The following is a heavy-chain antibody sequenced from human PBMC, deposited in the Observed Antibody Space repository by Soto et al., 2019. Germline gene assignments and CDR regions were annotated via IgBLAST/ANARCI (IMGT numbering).Heavy chain of an antibody. CDR3: ARAYSSSWYATRFDY. Sequence: QVQLVQSGAEVKKPGSSVKVSCKASGGTFSSYAISWVRQAPGQGLEWMGGIIPIFGTANYAQKFQGRGTITADESTSTAYMELSSLSSADTAVYYCARAYSSSWYATRFDYWGQGTLVTVSS. V-gene: IGHV1-69*12. D-gene: IGHD6-13*01. CDR1: GGTFSSYA. CDR2: IIPIFGTA. J-gene: IGHJ4*02.